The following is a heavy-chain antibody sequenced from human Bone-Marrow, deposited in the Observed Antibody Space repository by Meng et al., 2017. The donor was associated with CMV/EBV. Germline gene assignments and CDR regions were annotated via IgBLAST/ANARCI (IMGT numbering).Heavy chain of an antibody. CDR2: ISSSSSYI. Sequence: GESLKTSCASSGSTFSSYSMNWVRQAPGKGLEWVSSISSSSSYIYYADSVKGRFTISRDNAKNSLYLQMNSLRAEDTAVYYCARRQIVGATTFDYWGQGTLVTVSS. D-gene: IGHD1-26*01. CDR1: GSTFSSYS. J-gene: IGHJ4*02. CDR3: ARRQIVGATTFDY. V-gene: IGHV3-21*01.